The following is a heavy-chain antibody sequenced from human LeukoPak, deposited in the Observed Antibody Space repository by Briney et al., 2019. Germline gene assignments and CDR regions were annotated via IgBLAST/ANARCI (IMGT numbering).Heavy chain of an antibody. D-gene: IGHD3-10*01. CDR1: AFTFSTYE. V-gene: IGHV3-48*03. J-gene: IGHJ4*02. CDR2: ISESGDTI. CDR3: ASVTARDYYTSGSYPPPFDS. Sequence: GGSLRLSCEVSAFTFSTYEMNWVRQAPGKGLEWVSYISESGDTIYYAASVRSRFTISRDNAKNSLYLQMNSLRAEDTAVYYCASVTARDYYTSGSYPPPFDSWGQGTLLTVSS.